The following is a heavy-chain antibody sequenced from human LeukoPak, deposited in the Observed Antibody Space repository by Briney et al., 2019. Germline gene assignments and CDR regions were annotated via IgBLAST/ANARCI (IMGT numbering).Heavy chain of an antibody. CDR1: GFTFSSYW. CDR2: IKQDGSEK. CDR3: ARDYYDYGDYGDY. Sequence: PGGSLRLSCAASGFTFSSYWMSWVRQAPGKGLEWVANIKQDGSEKYYVDSVKGRFTISRDNDKNSLYLQMNSLRAEDTAVYYCARDYYDYGDYGDYWGQGTLVTVSS. J-gene: IGHJ4*02. V-gene: IGHV3-7*01. D-gene: IGHD4-17*01.